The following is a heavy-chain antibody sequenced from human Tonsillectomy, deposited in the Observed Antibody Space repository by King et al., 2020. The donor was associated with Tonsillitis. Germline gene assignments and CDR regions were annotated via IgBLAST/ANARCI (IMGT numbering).Heavy chain of an antibody. Sequence: VQLVESGGGVVQPGGSLRLSRAASGFTFSSYAMHWVRQAPGKGLEWGAGISYDGSNKYYADSVKGRYTISRDNSKKTLYLQMNSLRAEDTAVYYCARDLRSDLYGMDVWGQGTTVTVSS. CDR2: ISYDGSNK. CDR1: GFTFSSYA. D-gene: IGHD3-3*01. J-gene: IGHJ6*02. CDR3: ARDLRSDLYGMDV. V-gene: IGHV3-30-3*01.